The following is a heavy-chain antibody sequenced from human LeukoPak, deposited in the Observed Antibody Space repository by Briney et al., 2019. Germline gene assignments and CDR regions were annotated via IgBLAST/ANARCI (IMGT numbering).Heavy chain of an antibody. Sequence: PGGSLRLSCAASGFTFSSYSMNWVRQARGKGLEWVSSISSSSSYIYYADSVKGRFTISRDNAKNSLYLQMNSLRAEDTAVYYCARVFGCSSTSCPGFDYWGQGTLVTVSS. CDR2: ISSSSSYI. D-gene: IGHD2-2*01. CDR3: ARVFGCSSTSCPGFDY. J-gene: IGHJ4*02. CDR1: GFTFSSYS. V-gene: IGHV3-21*01.